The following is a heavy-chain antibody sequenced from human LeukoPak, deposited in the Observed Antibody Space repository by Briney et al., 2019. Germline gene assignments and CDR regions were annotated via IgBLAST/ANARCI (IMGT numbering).Heavy chain of an antibody. CDR2: IIPIFGTA. CDR3: ASGQFSMVRGVITPGGFDY. D-gene: IGHD3-10*01. J-gene: IGHJ4*02. Sequence: ASVKVSCKASGGTFSSYAISWVRQAPGRGLEWMGGIIPIFGTANYAQKFQGRVTITADESTSTAYMELSSLRSEDTAVYYCASGQFSMVRGVITPGGFDYWGQGTLVTVSS. CDR1: GGTFSSYA. V-gene: IGHV1-69*01.